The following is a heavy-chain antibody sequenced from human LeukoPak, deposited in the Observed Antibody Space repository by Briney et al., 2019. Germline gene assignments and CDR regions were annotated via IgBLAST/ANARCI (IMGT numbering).Heavy chain of an antibody. V-gene: IGHV4-59*08. J-gene: IGHJ4*02. D-gene: IGHD4-23*01. CDR2: IYYSGST. CDR3: SRHLRWGRGSD. Sequence: SETLSLTCTVSGGSISSYYWSWIRQPPGKGLEGVGYIYYSGSTNYNPSLKSRVTISVDTSKNQFSLKLSSVTAADTAVYYCSRHLRWGRGSDWGQGTLVTVSS. CDR1: GGSISSYY.